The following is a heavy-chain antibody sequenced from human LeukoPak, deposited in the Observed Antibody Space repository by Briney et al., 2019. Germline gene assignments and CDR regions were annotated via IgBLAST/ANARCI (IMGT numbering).Heavy chain of an antibody. D-gene: IGHD3-16*01. J-gene: IGHJ6*02. CDR3: ARGHVGSYAYFYYYGMDV. CDR1: GGSFSGYY. CDR2: INHSGST. Sequence: SETLSLTCAVYGGSFSGYYWSWIRQPPKKGLEWIGEINHSGSTNYNPSLESRVTISVDTSKKQFSLKVRSVSAADAAVYYCARGHVGSYAYFYYYGMDVWGQGTTVTVSS. V-gene: IGHV4-34*01.